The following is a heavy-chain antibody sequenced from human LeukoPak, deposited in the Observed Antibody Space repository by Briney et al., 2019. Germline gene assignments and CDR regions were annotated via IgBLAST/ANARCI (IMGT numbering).Heavy chain of an antibody. CDR3: AREYVSYCSSGTCYSGLDY. V-gene: IGHV3-11*01. Sequence: GGSLRLSCAASGFTFSDYYMNWIRQAPGKGLEWVSYISSSGSSIYYADSVKGRFTISRDNAKNSLYLQMNSLRAEDTAVYYCAREYVSYCSSGTCYSGLDYWGQGTLVTVSS. J-gene: IGHJ4*02. CDR2: ISSSGSSI. D-gene: IGHD2-15*01. CDR1: GFTFSDYY.